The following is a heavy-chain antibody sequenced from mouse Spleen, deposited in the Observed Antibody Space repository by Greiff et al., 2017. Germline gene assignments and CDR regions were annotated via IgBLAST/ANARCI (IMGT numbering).Heavy chain of an antibody. Sequence: EVQRVESGGDLVKPGGSLKLSCAASGFTFSSYGMSWVRQTPDKRLEWVATISSGGSYTYYPDSVKGRFTISRDNAKNTPYLQMSSLKSEDTAMYYCARQYYYGSDAMDYWGQGTSVTVSS. CDR1: GFTFSSYG. CDR3: ARQYYYGSDAMDY. J-gene: IGHJ4*01. CDR2: ISSGGSYT. D-gene: IGHD1-1*01. V-gene: IGHV5-6*01.